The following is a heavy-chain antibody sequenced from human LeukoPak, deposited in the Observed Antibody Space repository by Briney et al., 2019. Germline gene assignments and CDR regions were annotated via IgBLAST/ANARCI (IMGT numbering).Heavy chain of an antibody. J-gene: IGHJ3*02. CDR3: SRFYASSPNAFDI. V-gene: IGHV4-59*12. D-gene: IGHD2-2*01. CDR2: IYDSGST. CDR1: GGSIRSYY. Sequence: PSETLSLTCTVSGGSIRSYYWSWIRQPPGKGLEWIGYIYDSGSTNYNPSLKSQLTMSLDTSKNQFSLILRSVTAADTAVYYCSRFYASSPNAFDIWGQGTMVTVSS.